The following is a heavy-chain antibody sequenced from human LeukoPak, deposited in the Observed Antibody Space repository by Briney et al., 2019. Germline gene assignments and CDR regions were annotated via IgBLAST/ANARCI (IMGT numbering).Heavy chain of an antibody. CDR3: ARERYSSSWYPFDY. V-gene: IGHV3-30-3*01. CDR1: GFTFSSYA. J-gene: IGHJ4*02. Sequence: GGSLRRSAAASGFTFSSYAMHWVRQAPGKGLEWVAVISYDGSNKYYADSVKGRFTISRDNSKNTLDLQMNSLRAEDTDVYYCARERYSSSWYPFDYWGQGTLVTVSS. CDR2: ISYDGSNK. D-gene: IGHD6-13*01.